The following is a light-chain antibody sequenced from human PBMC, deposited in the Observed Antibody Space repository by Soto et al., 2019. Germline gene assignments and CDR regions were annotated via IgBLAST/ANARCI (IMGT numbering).Light chain of an antibody. V-gene: IGLV1-51*01. J-gene: IGLJ2*01. CDR1: GSNIGSNS. Sequence: QSVLTQQTSVSAAPGQTVNISCSGRGSNIGSNSVSWYQQVPGTAPKLLLYDNNKRPSGIPDRFAGSKSGTSATLGITGLQTAYDADYYCGTWESYLSVGVFGGGTKLTVL. CDR2: DNN. CDR3: GTWESYLSVGV.